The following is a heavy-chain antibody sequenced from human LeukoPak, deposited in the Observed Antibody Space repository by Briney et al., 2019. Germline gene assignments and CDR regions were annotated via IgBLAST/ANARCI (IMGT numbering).Heavy chain of an antibody. D-gene: IGHD2-2*02. CDR1: GYTFTSYA. CDR2: INAGNGNT. Sequence: ASVKVSCKASGYTFTSYAMHWVRQAPGQRLEWMGWINAGNGNTKYSQKFQGRVTITRDTSASTAYMELSSLRSEDTAVYYCARERSTSCYTEDCFLFDPWGQGTLVTVSS. V-gene: IGHV1-3*01. J-gene: IGHJ5*02. CDR3: ARERSTSCYTEDCFLFDP.